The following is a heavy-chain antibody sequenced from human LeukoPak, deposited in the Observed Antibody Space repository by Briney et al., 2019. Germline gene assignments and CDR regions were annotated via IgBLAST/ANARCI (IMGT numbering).Heavy chain of an antibody. J-gene: IGHJ4*02. CDR1: GFTFSSYS. D-gene: IGHD1-26*01. CDR2: ISSSSSTI. Sequence: GGSLRLSCAASGFTFSSYSMNWVRQAPGKGLEWVSYISSSSSTIYYADSVKGRFTISRDNAKNSLYLQMNSLRAEDTAVYYCARDLRYRGYWGQGTLVTVSS. CDR3: ARDLRYRGY. V-gene: IGHV3-48*01.